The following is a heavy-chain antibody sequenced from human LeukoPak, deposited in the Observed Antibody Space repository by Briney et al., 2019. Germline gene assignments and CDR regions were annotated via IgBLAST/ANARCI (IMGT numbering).Heavy chain of an antibody. CDR1: GFTFSSYS. J-gene: IGHJ4*02. Sequence: GGSLRLSCAASGFTFSSYSMNWVRQAPGKGLEWVSYISSSGSTIYYADSVKGRFTISRDNAKNSLYLQMHSLRAEDTAVYYCARDLLARGIFAYWGQGTLVTVSS. V-gene: IGHV3-48*01. CDR2: ISSSGSTI. CDR3: ARDLLARGIFAY. D-gene: IGHD3-16*01.